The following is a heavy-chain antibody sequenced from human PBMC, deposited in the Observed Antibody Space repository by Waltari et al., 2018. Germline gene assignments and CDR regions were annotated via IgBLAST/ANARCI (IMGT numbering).Heavy chain of an antibody. J-gene: IGHJ4*02. Sequence: EVQLLESGGGLVQLGGSLRLSCAASRFTFSSYAMSWVRQAPGKGLEGVSLISGRGGRTDYADSVKGRFTISRDNSKNTLYLQMNSLRAEDTAVYYCAKGYDYGSGSPENYFDYWGQGTLVTVSS. CDR2: ISGRGGRT. CDR1: RFTFSSYA. CDR3: AKGYDYGSGSPENYFDY. D-gene: IGHD3-10*01. V-gene: IGHV3-23*01.